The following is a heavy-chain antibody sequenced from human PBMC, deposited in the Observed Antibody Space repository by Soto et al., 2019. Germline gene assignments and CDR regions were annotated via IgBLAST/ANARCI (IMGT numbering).Heavy chain of an antibody. CDR1: GFSLSTSGVG. Sequence: QITLKESGPTLVKPTQTLTLTCTFSGFSLSTSGVGVGWIRQPPGKALEWLALIYWDHEKRYSPSLKSRLTRSKGTSKNQVVLTMTDMDPVDKATYGCAHRPRYYDSSGYREREDGYFDLWGRGTLVTVSS. CDR3: AHRPRYYDSSGYREREDGYFDL. D-gene: IGHD3-22*01. CDR2: IYWDHEK. V-gene: IGHV2-5*02. J-gene: IGHJ2*01.